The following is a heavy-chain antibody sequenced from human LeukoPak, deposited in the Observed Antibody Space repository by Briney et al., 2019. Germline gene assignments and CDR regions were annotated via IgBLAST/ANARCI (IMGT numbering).Heavy chain of an antibody. CDR3: AKSFDTSGRRAFDI. Sequence: PGGSLRLSCAASGFTFSGYAMSWVRQAPGKRLEWVSAISVDGSHTYYADSVKGRFTTSRDNSRNTLSLQMSSLRAEDAAVYYCAKSFDTSGRRAFDIWGQGTMVTVSS. V-gene: IGHV3-23*01. CDR2: ISVDGSHT. CDR1: GFTFSGYA. D-gene: IGHD3-22*01. J-gene: IGHJ3*02.